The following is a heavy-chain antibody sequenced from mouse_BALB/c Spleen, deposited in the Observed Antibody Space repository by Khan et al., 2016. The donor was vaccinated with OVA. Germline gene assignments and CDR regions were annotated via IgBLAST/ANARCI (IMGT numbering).Heavy chain of an antibody. V-gene: IGHV1-7*01. Sequence: VQLKESGAEQAKPGASVKMSCKTSGYTFSSYWMHWVKQRPGRGLEWIGYTNPTSGYTEYNEKFKDKATLSADKSSSTAYMQLTSLTSEDSAVYYCARDRIDYWGQGTTLTVSS. CDR1: GYTFSSYW. CDR2: TNPTSGYT. J-gene: IGHJ2*01. CDR3: ARDRIDY.